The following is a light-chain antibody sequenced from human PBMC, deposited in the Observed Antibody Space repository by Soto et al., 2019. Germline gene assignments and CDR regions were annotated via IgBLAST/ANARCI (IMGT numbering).Light chain of an antibody. CDR2: DAS. CDR1: QSINRH. Sequence: EIVLTQSPGTLSVSPGEGATLSCRASQSINRHLAWYRQKPGQAPRLLIYDASNRATGIPARFSGSGSGTDFTLTISSLEPEDFGVYYCQQRSNWPPVTFGGGTKVDIK. CDR3: QQRSNWPPVT. J-gene: IGKJ4*01. V-gene: IGKV3-11*01.